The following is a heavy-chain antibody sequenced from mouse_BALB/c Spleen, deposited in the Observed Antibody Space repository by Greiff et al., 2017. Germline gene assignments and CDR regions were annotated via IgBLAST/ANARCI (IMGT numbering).Heavy chain of an antibody. CDR3: ARQGYGIAWFAY. V-gene: IGHV5-6*01. CDR2: ISSGGSYT. D-gene: IGHD2-1*01. Sequence: EVQVVESGGDLVKPGGSLKLSCAASGFTFSSYGMSWVRQTPDKRLEWVATISSGGSYTYYPDSVKGRFTISRDNAKNTLYLQMSSLKSEDTAMYYCARQGYGIAWFAYWGQGTLVTVSA. J-gene: IGHJ3*01. CDR1: GFTFSSYG.